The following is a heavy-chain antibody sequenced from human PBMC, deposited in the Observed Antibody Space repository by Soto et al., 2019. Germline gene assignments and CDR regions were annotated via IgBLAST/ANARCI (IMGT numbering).Heavy chain of an antibody. CDR1: GFSLSTSGVG. CDR3: AHSPQSVTTLGKFDY. V-gene: IGHV2-5*02. J-gene: IGHJ4*02. CDR2: IYWDDDK. D-gene: IGHD4-17*01. Sequence: QITLKESGPTLVKPTQTLTLTCTFSGFSLSTSGVGVGWIRQPPGKALEWLALIYWDDDKRYSPSLKSRLTITKDTSKNQVVLTMTNMDPLDTATYYCAHSPQSVTTLGKFDYWGQGTLVTVSS.